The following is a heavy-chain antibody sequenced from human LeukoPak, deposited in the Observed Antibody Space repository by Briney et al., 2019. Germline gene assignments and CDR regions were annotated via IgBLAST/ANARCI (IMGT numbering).Heavy chain of an antibody. CDR1: GFTFSDYW. J-gene: IGHJ4*02. CDR2: IKQDGSEI. V-gene: IGHV3-7*01. CDR3: AKDFATYTYGQYYFDY. D-gene: IGHD5-18*01. Sequence: GGSLRLSCAASGFTFSDYWMSWVRQAPGKGLEWVANIKQDGSEIYYVASVKGRFTISRDNTKNSLYLQMNSLRAEDTAVYYCAKDFATYTYGQYYFDYWGQGTLVTVSS.